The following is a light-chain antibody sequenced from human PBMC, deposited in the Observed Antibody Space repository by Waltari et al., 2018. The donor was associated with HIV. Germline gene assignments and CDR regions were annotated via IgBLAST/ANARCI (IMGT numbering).Light chain of an antibody. V-gene: IGLV2-14*01. J-gene: IGLJ3*02. Sequence: QSALAQPASMSGSPGQSVTISCAGTHSDLGTFGFVSWYQQLPGKATKLLIYRVTFRPSGVPSRFSASKSANTASLTISDLQTEDEAHYYCSSYTITNTWVFGGGTLLTVL. CDR2: RVT. CDR1: HSDLGTFGF. CDR3: SSYTITNTWV.